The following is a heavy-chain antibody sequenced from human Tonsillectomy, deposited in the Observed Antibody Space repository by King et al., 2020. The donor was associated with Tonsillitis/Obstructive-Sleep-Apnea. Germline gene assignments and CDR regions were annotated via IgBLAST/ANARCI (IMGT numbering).Heavy chain of an antibody. CDR1: GGSFSGYY. V-gene: IGHV4-34*01. D-gene: IGHD6-25*01. CDR3: AKPRIAAAKGAFDI. CDR2: INHSGST. Sequence: VQLQQWGAGLLKPSETLSLTCAVYGGSFSGYYWSWIRQPPGKGLEWIGEINHSGSTNYNPSLKSRVTISVDTSKNQFSLKLSSVTAADTAVYYCAKPRIAAAKGAFDIWGQGTMVTVSS. J-gene: IGHJ3*02.